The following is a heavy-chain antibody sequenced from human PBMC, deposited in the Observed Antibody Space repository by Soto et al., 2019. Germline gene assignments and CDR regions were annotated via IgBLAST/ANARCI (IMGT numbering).Heavy chain of an antibody. J-gene: IGHJ3*02. CDR2: ISSSSSYI. CDR1: GFSFSSYS. Sequence: EVQLVESGGGLVKPGGSLRLSCAASGFSFSSYSMNWVRQAPGKGLEWVSSISSSSSYIYYADSVKGRFTISRDNAKNSLYLQMNSLRAEDTAVYYCARGYSSDLRTDAFDIWGQGTMVTVSS. V-gene: IGHV3-21*01. D-gene: IGHD6-19*01. CDR3: ARGYSSDLRTDAFDI.